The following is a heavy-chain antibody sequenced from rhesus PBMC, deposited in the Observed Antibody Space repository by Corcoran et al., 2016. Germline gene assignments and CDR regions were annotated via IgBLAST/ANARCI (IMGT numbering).Heavy chain of an antibody. CDR2: INSGGGST. D-gene: IGHD6-13*01. J-gene: IGHJ6*01. Sequence: VQLQESGPGLVKPSETLSLTCAVSGYSISSNYWNWIRQLPGKGLEWISTINSGGGSTYYADSVKGRFTISRENAKNSLYLQMNSLRAEDTAVYYCAKPTGIWGQGVVVTVSS. CDR3: AKPTGI. CDR1: GYSISSNY. V-gene: IGHV3-119*01.